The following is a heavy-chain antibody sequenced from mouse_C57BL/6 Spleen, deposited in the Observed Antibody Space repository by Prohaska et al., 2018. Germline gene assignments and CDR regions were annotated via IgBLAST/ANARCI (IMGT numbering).Heavy chain of an antibody. J-gene: IGHJ1*03. CDR1: GYTFTSYW. V-gene: IGHV1-55*01. CDR3: ARRDYGSSYWYFDV. D-gene: IGHD1-1*01. Sequence: QVQLQQPGAELVKPGASVKMSFKASGYTFTSYWITWVKQRPGQGLEWIGDIYPGSGSTNYNEKFKSKATLTVDTSSSTVYMQRSSLTSEDSAVYYCARRDYGSSYWYFDVWGTGTTVTVSS. CDR2: IYPGSGST.